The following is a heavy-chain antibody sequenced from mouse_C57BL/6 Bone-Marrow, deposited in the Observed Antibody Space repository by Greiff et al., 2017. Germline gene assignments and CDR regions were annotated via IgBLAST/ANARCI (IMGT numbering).Heavy chain of an antibody. V-gene: IGHV7-1*01. CDR2: SRNKANDYTT. CDR1: GFTFSDFY. J-gene: IGHJ2*01. CDR3: ARDTFITTVVPLDY. Sequence: EVNVVESGGGLVQSGRSLRLSCATSGFTFSDFYMEWVRQAPGKGLEWIAASRNKANDYTTEYSASVKGRFIVARDTSQSLLYLQMNDLRAEDTAIYYCARDTFITTVVPLDYWGQGTTLTVSS. D-gene: IGHD1-1*01.